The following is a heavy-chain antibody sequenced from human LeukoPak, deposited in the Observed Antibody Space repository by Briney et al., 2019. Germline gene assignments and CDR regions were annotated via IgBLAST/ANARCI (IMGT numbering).Heavy chain of an antibody. V-gene: IGHV3-64*02. J-gene: IGHJ4*02. CDR3: ARGLYCSGGSCYTWAFDY. CDR1: GFTFSSYA. D-gene: IGHD2-15*01. CDR2: ISSNGGST. Sequence: GGSLRLSCAASGFTFSSYAVHWVRQAPGKGLEYVSAISSNGGSTYYADSVKGRFTISRDNSKNTLYLQMNSLRAEDTAVYYCARGLYCSGGSCYTWAFDYWGQGTLVTVSS.